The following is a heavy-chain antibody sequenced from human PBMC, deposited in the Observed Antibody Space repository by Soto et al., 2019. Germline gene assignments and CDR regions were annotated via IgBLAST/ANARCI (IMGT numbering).Heavy chain of an antibody. Sequence: SETLSLTCTVSGDSISSDDCFWSWIRQSPGKGLEWIGYIYYSGSTYYNPSLKSRISISLDTYKNQFSLKLTSVTAADTAVYFCARYDYSNYAGINWFDPWGQGTLVTVSS. V-gene: IGHV4-30-4*01. CDR1: GDSISSDDCF. D-gene: IGHD4-4*01. CDR2: IYYSGST. CDR3: ARYDYSNYAGINWFDP. J-gene: IGHJ5*02.